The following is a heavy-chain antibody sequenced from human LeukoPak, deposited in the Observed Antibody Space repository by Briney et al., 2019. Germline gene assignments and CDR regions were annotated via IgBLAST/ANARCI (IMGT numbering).Heavy chain of an antibody. CDR2: IYHSGST. V-gene: IGHV4-38-2*01. D-gene: IGHD1-26*01. J-gene: IGHJ4*02. CDR3: ARHDQAVPYYYYFDY. Sequence: SETLSLTCAVSGYSISSGYYWGWIRQPPGKGLEWIGSIYHSGSTYYNPSLKSRVTISVDTSKNQLSLKLSPVTAADTAVYYCARHDQAVPYYYYFDYWGQGTLVTVSS. CDR1: GYSISSGYY.